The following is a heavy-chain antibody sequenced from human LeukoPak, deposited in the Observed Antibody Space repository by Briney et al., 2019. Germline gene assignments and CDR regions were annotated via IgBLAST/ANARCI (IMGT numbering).Heavy chain of an antibody. Sequence: SETLSLTCTVSDGSVSRGSYYWSWIRQSPGKGLEWIGHIFYTGSTNYSPSLKSRVTISIDTSKNQFSLKLSSVTAADTAVYYCASGYYSDGSGYSPADYWGQGTRVTVSS. J-gene: IGHJ4*02. D-gene: IGHD3-22*01. CDR1: DGSVSRGSYY. V-gene: IGHV4-61*01. CDR2: IFYTGST. CDR3: ASGYYSDGSGYSPADY.